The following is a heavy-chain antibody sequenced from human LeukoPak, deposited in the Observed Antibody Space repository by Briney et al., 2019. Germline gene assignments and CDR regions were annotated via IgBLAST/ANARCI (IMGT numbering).Heavy chain of an antibody. Sequence: GRSLRLSCAASGFTFSSYGMHWVRQAPGKGLEWVAVISYDGSNKYYADSVKGRFTISRDNSKNTLYLQMNSLKTEDTAVYYCTTEYYYGSGSYYNGEYFDYWGQGTLVTVSS. V-gene: IGHV3-30*03. CDR3: TTEYYYGSGSYYNGEYFDY. CDR2: ISYDGSNK. D-gene: IGHD3-10*01. CDR1: GFTFSSYG. J-gene: IGHJ4*02.